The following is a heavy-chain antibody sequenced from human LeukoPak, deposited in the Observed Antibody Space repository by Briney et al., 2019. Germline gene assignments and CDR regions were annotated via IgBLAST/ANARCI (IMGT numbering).Heavy chain of an antibody. D-gene: IGHD1-14*01. Sequence: GESLKIFCKGSGYRFSSYWIDWVRQMPGKGLEWMGIIYPGDSDTTYSPSFQGQVTISADKSISSAYLQCSSLKASDTAMYYCARRTGPLYFDYWGQGNLVTVSS. CDR2: IYPGDSDT. J-gene: IGHJ4*02. V-gene: IGHV5-51*01. CDR1: GYRFSSYW. CDR3: ARRTGPLYFDY.